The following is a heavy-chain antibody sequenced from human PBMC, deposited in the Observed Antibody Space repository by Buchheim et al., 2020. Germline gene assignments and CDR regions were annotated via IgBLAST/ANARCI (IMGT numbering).Heavy chain of an antibody. Sequence: QVQLVQSGAEVKKPGASVKVSCKASGYTFTGYYMHWVRQAPGQGLEWMGRINPNSGGTNYAQKFQGRVTMTRDTSISTAYLELSRLRSDDTAVYFFARGPERYCGGDCYWYFDYWGQGTL. CDR2: INPNSGGT. J-gene: IGHJ4*02. CDR1: GYTFTGYY. D-gene: IGHD2-21*01. CDR3: ARGPERYCGGDCYWYFDY. V-gene: IGHV1-2*06.